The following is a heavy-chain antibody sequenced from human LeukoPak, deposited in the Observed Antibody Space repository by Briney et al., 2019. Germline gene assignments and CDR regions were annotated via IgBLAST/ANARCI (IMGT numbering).Heavy chain of an antibody. CDR2: IIPIVTMT. V-gene: IGHV1-69*04. J-gene: IGHJ4*02. D-gene: IGHD1-26*01. CDR1: GDSFRSCA. Sequence: SVKVSCKASGDSFRSCAVSWVRQAPGQGLEWMGRIIPIVTMTTYAQKFQGRVTITADKSASTAYLEVSSLRSEDTAVYYCARHSGTGSLAPIDYWGQGTLVTVSS. CDR3: ARHSGTGSLAPIDY.